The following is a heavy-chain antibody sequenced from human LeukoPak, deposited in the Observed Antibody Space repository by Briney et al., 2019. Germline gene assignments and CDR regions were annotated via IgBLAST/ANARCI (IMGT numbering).Heavy chain of an antibody. V-gene: IGHV1-58*01. CDR1: GFTFTRSA. CDR2: IVVGRATT. D-gene: IGHD4-17*01. Sequence: SLQVSCKGSGFTFTRSAVQWVRQARGQHVEGIGRIVVGRATTNYAQKFQVRVTITRDMSTSTTYLERSSLRYADTAVYSCAANLAGDYITDYWGQGTLVTVSS. CDR3: AANLAGDYITDY. J-gene: IGHJ4*02.